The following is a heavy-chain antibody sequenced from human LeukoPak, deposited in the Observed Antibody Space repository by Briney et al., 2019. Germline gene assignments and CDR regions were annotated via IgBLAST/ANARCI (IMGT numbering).Heavy chain of an antibody. CDR1: GDSIRNYA. J-gene: IGHJ4*02. CDR2: IYYSGTT. CDR3: ARQTWLLDY. V-gene: IGHV4-59*08. D-gene: IGHD5-12*01. Sequence: SETLSLTCTVSGDSIRNYAWGWIRQPPGRGLEWIGHIYYSGTTSYSTSLKGRVTILVDLSKNQFTLKLTSVTAADTAMYYCARQTWLLDYWGRGALVTVSS.